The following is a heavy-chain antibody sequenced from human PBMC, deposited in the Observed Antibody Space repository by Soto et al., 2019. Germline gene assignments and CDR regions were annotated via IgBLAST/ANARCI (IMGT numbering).Heavy chain of an antibody. CDR1: GDSISSYY. Sequence: QVQLQESGPGLVKPSETLSLTCAVSGDSISSYYWNWIRQPPGKGLEWIGFVHHSGSTNYNPSLKSRVTISVDTSSNQFSLKLRSVSTADAAFYSCARVRSGNYWYFDLWGRGTLVTVSS. J-gene: IGHJ2*01. CDR3: ARVRSGNYWYFDL. V-gene: IGHV4-59*01. CDR2: VHHSGST. D-gene: IGHD1-26*01.